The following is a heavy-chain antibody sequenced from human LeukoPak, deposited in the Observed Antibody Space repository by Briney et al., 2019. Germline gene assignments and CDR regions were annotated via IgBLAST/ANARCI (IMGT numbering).Heavy chain of an antibody. CDR2: IWYDGSNK. J-gene: IGHJ4*02. CDR3: VREGLPLPCCGGDCYFTNFDY. D-gene: IGHD2-21*02. V-gene: IGHV3-33*01. CDR1: GFTFSSYG. Sequence: PGGSLRLSCAASGFTFSSYGMHWVRQAPGKGLEWVAVIWYDGSNKYYADSVKGRFTISRDNSKNTLYLQMNSLRAEDTAVYYCVREGLPLPCCGGDCYFTNFDYWGQGTLVTVSS.